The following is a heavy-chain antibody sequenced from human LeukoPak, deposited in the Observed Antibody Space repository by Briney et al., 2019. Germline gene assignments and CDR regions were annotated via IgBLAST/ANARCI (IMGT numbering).Heavy chain of an antibody. CDR2: ISTYAGNS. V-gene: IGHV1-18*01. Sequence: ASVKVSCKASGYTFSNYVLTWVRQAPGQGLEWMGRISTYAGNSNYAQKFQDRVTITTDTSTSTAYMELRSLRSDDTAVYYCARDSGITMPPRYWGQGTLVTVSS. D-gene: IGHD3-3*01. J-gene: IGHJ4*02. CDR1: GYTFSNYV. CDR3: ARDSGITMPPRY.